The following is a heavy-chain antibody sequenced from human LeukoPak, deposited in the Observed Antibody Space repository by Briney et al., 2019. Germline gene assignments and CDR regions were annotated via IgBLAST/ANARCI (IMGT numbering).Heavy chain of an antibody. V-gene: IGHV1-69*05. D-gene: IGHD3-16*02. CDR3: ARVSYDYVWRSHRQGYYFDY. J-gene: IGHJ4*02. CDR1: GGTFSSYA. CDR2: IIPIFGTA. Sequence: ASVKVSCKACGGTFSSYAISWVRQAPGQGLEWMGGIIPIFGTANYAQKFQGRVTITTDESTSTAYMELSSLRSEDTAVYYCARVSYDYVWRSHRQGYYFDYWRQGTLVTVSP.